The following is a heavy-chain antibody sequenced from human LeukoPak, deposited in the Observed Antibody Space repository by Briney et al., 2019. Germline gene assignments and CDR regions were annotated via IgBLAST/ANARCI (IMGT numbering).Heavy chain of an antibody. CDR2: IYYSGST. CDR1: GGSISSSSYY. Sequence: SETLSLTCTVSGGSISSSSYYWGWIRQPPGKGLEWIGSIYYSGSTYYNPSLKSRVTMSVDTSKNQFSLKLSSVTAADTAVYYCARAVVATGNWFDPWGQGTLVTVSS. V-gene: IGHV4-39*07. CDR3: ARAVVATGNWFDP. J-gene: IGHJ5*02. D-gene: IGHD5-12*01.